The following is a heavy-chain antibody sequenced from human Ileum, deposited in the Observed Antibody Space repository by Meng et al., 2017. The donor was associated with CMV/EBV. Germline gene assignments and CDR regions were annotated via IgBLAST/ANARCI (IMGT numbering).Heavy chain of an antibody. J-gene: IGHJ5*02. Sequence: GSLRLSCTVSGGSISSYYWNWIRQPPGKGLEWIGYIYHSGSTNYNPSLKSRVTISVDTSKNQFSLKLSSVTAADTAVYYCAREGGYCSTTNCYDWFDPWGQGTLVTVSS. CDR3: AREGGYCSTTNCYDWFDP. CDR1: GGSISSYY. CDR2: IYHSGST. D-gene: IGHD2-2*01. V-gene: IGHV4-59*01.